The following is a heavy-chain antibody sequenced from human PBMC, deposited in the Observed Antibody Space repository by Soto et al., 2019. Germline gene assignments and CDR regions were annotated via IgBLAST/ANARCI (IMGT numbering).Heavy chain of an antibody. CDR2: IWYDGSNK. J-gene: IGHJ4*02. CDR1: GFMFSSHG. Sequence: QVQLVESGGGVAQPGRSLRLSCAASGFMFSSHGMHWIRQAPGKGLEWVAVIWYDGSNKYYADSVKGRFTISRDNSKNTLYLQMTRLRVEDTAVHYCGPDTLGYWGQGTWVTVSS. CDR3: GPDTLGY. V-gene: IGHV3-33*01.